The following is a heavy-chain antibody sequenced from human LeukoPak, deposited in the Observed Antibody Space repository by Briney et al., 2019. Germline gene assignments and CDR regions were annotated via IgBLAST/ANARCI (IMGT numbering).Heavy chain of an antibody. J-gene: IGHJ4*02. CDR2: ISGSGGST. CDR3: AKDTDRRGYSYGYADY. CDR1: GFTFSSYA. V-gene: IGHV3-23*01. D-gene: IGHD5-18*01. Sequence: GESLKISCAASGFTFSSYAMSWVRQAPGKGLEWVSAISGSGGSTYYADSVKGRFTISRDNSKNTLYLQMNGLRAEDTAVYYCAKDTDRRGYSYGYADYWGQRTLVTVSS.